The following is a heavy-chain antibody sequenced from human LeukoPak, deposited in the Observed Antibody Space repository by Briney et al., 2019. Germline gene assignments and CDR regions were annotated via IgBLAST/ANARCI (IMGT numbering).Heavy chain of an antibody. CDR1: GFTFSSYA. J-gene: IGHJ3*02. V-gene: IGHV3-23*01. D-gene: IGHD6-13*01. CDR3: AKAAVTYSSSWFSEDI. CDR2: ISGSGVST. Sequence: GGSLRLSCTASGFTFSSYAMTWVRQAPGKGLEWVSSISGSGVSTYYADSVKGRFTISRDNSKNTLYLQMNSLRAEDTAVYYCAKAAVTYSSSWFSEDIWGQGTMVTVSS.